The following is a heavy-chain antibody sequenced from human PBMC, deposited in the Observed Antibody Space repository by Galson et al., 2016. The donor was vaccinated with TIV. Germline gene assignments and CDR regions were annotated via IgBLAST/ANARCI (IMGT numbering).Heavy chain of an antibody. CDR3: ATDRNTAFDTYHYYYGMDV. Sequence: SVKVSCKASGNIFTRDYVHWVRLAPGQGLEWMGGIIPLFRTTNYAQKFQGRVTITADKSTNTAYMELNSLKYGDPAVYYCATDRNTAFDTYHYYYGMDVWGQGTTVIVSS. CDR1: GNIFTRDY. CDR2: IIPLFRTT. V-gene: IGHV1-69*06. J-gene: IGHJ6*02. D-gene: IGHD5-18*01.